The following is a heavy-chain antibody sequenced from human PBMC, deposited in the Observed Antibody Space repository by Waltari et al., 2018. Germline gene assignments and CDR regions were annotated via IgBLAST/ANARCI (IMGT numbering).Heavy chain of an antibody. CDR2: VFRNRDK. Sequence: QVQLQELGPGLARPSETLSLSCAVSGFPIKSGYYWAWVRQPPGKGLEWIASVFRNRDKYYNPSLQSRVTISMDTSKNQISLQLTSVTAADTALYYCVRPMYDSSDQGLAFDLWGQGTMVTVSS. CDR1: GFPIKSGYY. CDR3: VRPMYDSSDQGLAFDL. D-gene: IGHD3-22*01. V-gene: IGHV4-38-2*01. J-gene: IGHJ3*01.